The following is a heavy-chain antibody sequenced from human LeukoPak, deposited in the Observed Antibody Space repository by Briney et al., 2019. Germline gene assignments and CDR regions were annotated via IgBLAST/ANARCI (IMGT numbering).Heavy chain of an antibody. D-gene: IGHD2-2*03. CDR1: GGTLSSYA. J-gene: IGHJ5*02. CDR2: IIPIFGTA. CDR3: AIDCGYCSSTSLWNWFDP. V-gene: IGHV1-69*05. Sequence: ASVKVSCKASGGTLSSYAISWVRQAPGQGLEWMGGIIPIFGTANYAQKFQGRVTITTDESTSTAYMELSSLRSEDTAVYYCAIDCGYCSSTSLWNWFDPWGQGTLVTVSS.